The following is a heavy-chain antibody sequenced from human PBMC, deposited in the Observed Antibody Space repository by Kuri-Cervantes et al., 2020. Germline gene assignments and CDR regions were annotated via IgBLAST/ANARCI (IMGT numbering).Heavy chain of an antibody. D-gene: IGHD6-13*01. V-gene: IGHV3-49*03. CDR1: GFTFGDDA. Sequence: GGSLRLSCTASGFTFGDDAMSWFRQAPGKGLGWVGFIRSKGYSGTTEYAASVKGRFTIPRDDSKRIAYLQMNSLKIEDTAVYYCTRGEAAADTLYYFDHWGQGTLVTVSS. CDR3: TRGEAAADTLYYFDH. J-gene: IGHJ4*02. CDR2: IRSKGYSGTT.